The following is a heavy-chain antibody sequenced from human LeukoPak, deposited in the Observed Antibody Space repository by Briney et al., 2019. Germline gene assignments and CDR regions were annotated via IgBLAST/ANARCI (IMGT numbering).Heavy chain of an antibody. CDR3: AKVVAGNIGYYFDY. J-gene: IGHJ4*02. D-gene: IGHD2/OR15-2a*01. Sequence: GGSLRLSCVVFGFTFSDHYMTWIRQAPGKGLEWVSGISSSGSGGNTYYADSVKGRFTISRDNSKNTVYLQMRNLRVEHTAVYYCAKVVAGNIGYYFDYWGQGILVAVSS. CDR1: GFTFSDHY. CDR2: ISSSGSGGNT. V-gene: IGHV3-23*01.